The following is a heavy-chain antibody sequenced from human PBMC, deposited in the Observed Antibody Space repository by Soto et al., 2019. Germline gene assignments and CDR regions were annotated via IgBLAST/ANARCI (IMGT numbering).Heavy chain of an antibody. D-gene: IGHD6-13*01. Sequence: ASVKVSCKASVYTFTSYGISWVRQAPGQGLEWMGWISAYNRNTNYAQRLQGRVTMTTDTSTSTAYMELRSLRSDDTAVYYCARVIAAAADFDYWGQGTLVTVSS. CDR3: ARVIAAAADFDY. CDR2: ISAYNRNT. CDR1: VYTFTSYG. J-gene: IGHJ4*02. V-gene: IGHV1-18*01.